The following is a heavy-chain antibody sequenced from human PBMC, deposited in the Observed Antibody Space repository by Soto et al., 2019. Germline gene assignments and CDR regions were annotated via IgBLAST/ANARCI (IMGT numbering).Heavy chain of an antibody. V-gene: IGHV1-58*01. CDR3: AAAYYDILTGYDHDY. CDR1: GFTFTSSA. Sequence: SVKVSCKASGFTFTSSAVQWVQQAHGQRLEWIGWIVVGSGNTNYAQKFQERVTITRDMSTSTAYMELSSLRSEDTAVYYCAAAYYDILTGYDHDYWGQGTLVTVSS. CDR2: IVVGSGNT. D-gene: IGHD3-9*01. J-gene: IGHJ4*02.